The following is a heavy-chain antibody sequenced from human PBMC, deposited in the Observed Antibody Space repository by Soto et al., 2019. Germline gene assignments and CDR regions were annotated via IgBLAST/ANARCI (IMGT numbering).Heavy chain of an antibody. Sequence: SETLSLTCTVSGGSISSYYWSWIRQPPGKGLEWIGYIYYSGSTNYNPSLKSRVTISVDTSKNQFSLKLSSVTAADTAVYYCASGGSSGWPMGDYFDYWGQGTLVTVSS. CDR3: ASGGSSGWPMGDYFDY. CDR1: GGSISSYY. D-gene: IGHD6-19*01. V-gene: IGHV4-59*01. CDR2: IYYSGST. J-gene: IGHJ4*02.